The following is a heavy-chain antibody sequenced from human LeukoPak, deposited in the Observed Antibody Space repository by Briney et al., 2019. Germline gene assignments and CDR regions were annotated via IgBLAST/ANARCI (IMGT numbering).Heavy chain of an antibody. CDR2: IYYSGST. D-gene: IGHD2-2*01. J-gene: IGHJ4*02. Sequence: SQTLSLTCTVSGGSISSGDYYWSWIRQPPGKGLEWIGYIYYSGSTYYNPSLKSRVAISVDTSKNQFSLKLSSVTAADTAVYYCARVNGGYCSSTSCFYFDYWGQGTLVTVSS. CDR1: GGSISSGDYY. V-gene: IGHV4-30-4*01. CDR3: ARVNGGYCSSTSCFYFDY.